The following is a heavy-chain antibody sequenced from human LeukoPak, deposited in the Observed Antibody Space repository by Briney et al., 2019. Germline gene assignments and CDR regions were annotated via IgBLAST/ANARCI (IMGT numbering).Heavy chain of an antibody. CDR1: GGSISSYY. V-gene: IGHV4-4*07. Sequence: PSETLSLTCTVSGGSISSYYWSWIRQPAGKGLEWIGRIYTSGSTNYNPSLKSRVTMSVDTSKNQFSLKLSSVTAADTAVYYCARRSSGWGSDYFDYWGQGTLVTVSS. CDR3: ARRSSGWGSDYFDY. J-gene: IGHJ4*02. D-gene: IGHD6-19*01. CDR2: IYTSGST.